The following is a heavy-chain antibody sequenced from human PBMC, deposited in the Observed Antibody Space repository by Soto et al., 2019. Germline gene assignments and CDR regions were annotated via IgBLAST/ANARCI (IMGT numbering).Heavy chain of an antibody. Sequence: PGESLKISCKGSGYSFTSYWIGWVRQMPGKGLEWMGIIYPGDSDTRYSPSFQGQVTISADKSISTAYLQWSSLQASDTAMYYYASLPTGAAAGDYYYYYMDVWGKGTTVTVSS. V-gene: IGHV5-51*01. CDR2: IYPGDSDT. D-gene: IGHD6-13*01. CDR1: GYSFTSYW. J-gene: IGHJ6*03. CDR3: ASLPTGAAAGDYYYYYMDV.